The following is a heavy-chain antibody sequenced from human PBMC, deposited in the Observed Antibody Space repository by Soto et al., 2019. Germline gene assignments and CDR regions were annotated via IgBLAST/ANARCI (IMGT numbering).Heavy chain of an antibody. CDR2: IWYDGSNK. J-gene: IGHJ6*03. CDR1: GFTFSSYG. D-gene: IGHD2-15*01. V-gene: IGHV3-33*01. Sequence: GGSLRLSCAASGFTFSSYGMHWVRQAPGKGLEWVAVIWYDGSNKYYADSVKGRFTISRDNSKNTLYLQMNSLRAEDTAVYYCARGLILSRGLVVYYYYMDVWGKGTTVTVSS. CDR3: ARGLILSRGLVVYYYYMDV.